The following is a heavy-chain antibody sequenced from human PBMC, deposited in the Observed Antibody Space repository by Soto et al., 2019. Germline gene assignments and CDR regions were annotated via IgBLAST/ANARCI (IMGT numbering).Heavy chain of an antibody. Sequence: GGSLRLSCAASGFRFDDYNMHWVRQAPGKGLEWVSLITWNGGNTYYADSVKGRFTISRDGTTKSVSLQMTSLKREDTGLYYCARETLSYGSALDVWGQGTTVTVSS. CDR1: GFRFDDYN. CDR2: ITWNGGNT. CDR3: ARETLSYGSALDV. V-gene: IGHV3-43*01. J-gene: IGHJ6*02. D-gene: IGHD3-16*01.